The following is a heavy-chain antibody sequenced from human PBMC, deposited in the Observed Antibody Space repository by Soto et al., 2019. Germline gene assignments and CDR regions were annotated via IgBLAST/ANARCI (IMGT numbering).Heavy chain of an antibody. CDR1: GGSIYGSY. V-gene: IGHV4-59*01. CDR3: ARSVTIPGAHIDY. D-gene: IGHD2-8*02. CDR2: VNYTGST. J-gene: IGHJ4*01. Sequence: SETLSLTCSVSGGSIYGSYWSWIRQSPGKTLDWLNYVNYTGSTNNSPTPSSRVSISVDTSKNEYSLRLSAVTVADTAVYFCARSVTIPGAHIDYWGQGTQVTVSS.